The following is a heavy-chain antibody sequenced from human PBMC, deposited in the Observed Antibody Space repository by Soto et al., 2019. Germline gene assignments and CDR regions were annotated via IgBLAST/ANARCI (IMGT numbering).Heavy chain of an antibody. Sequence: SETLSLTCAVYGGSFSGYYWSWVRQPPGKGLEWIGEINHSGSTNYNPSLKSRVTISVDTSKNQFSLKLSSVTAADTAVYYCARAHSSSWYYPYYYYGMDVWGQGTTVTVSS. CDR3: ARAHSSSWYYPYYYYGMDV. CDR1: GGSFSGYY. D-gene: IGHD6-13*01. CDR2: INHSGST. J-gene: IGHJ6*02. V-gene: IGHV4-34*01.